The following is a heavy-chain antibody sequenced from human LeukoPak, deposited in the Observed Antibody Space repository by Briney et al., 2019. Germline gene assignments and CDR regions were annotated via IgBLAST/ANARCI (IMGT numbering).Heavy chain of an antibody. D-gene: IGHD5-18*01. CDR3: ARVSGAIVNSYYFDY. V-gene: IGHV4-34*01. Sequence: SETLSLTCAVYGGSFSGYYWSWIRQPPGKGLEWIGEINHSGSTYYNPSLKSRVTISVDTSKNQFSLNLSSVTAADTAVYYCARVSGAIVNSYYFDYWGQGTLVTVSS. CDR2: INHSGST. CDR1: GGSFSGYY. J-gene: IGHJ4*02.